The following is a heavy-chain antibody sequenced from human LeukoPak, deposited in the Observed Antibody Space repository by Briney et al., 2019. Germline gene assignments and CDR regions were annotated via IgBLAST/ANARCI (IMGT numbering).Heavy chain of an antibody. CDR1: GYTFTSYG. CDR2: ISAYNGNT. CDR3: ARGDDSSGYYPGYFDY. D-gene: IGHD3-22*01. V-gene: IGHV1-18*01. J-gene: IGHJ4*02. Sequence: ASVTLSCKAPGYTFTSYGISRVRHPPGQGLEWMGCISAYNGNTNYAQKLQGRVTMTTDTSTSTAYMELRSLRSDDTAVYYCARGDDSSGYYPGYFDYWGQGTLVTVSS.